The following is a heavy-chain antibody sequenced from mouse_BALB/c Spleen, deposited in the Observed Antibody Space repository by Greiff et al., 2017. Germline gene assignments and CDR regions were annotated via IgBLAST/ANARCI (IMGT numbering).Heavy chain of an antibody. CDR2: ISSGSSTI. CDR3: ARRYYGSSPDY. J-gene: IGHJ2*01. V-gene: IGHV5-17*02. D-gene: IGHD1-1*01. Sequence: EVMLVESGGGLVQPGGSRKLSCAASGFTFSSFGMHWVRQAPEKGLEWVAYISSGSSTIYYADTVKGRFTISRDNPKNTLFLQMTSLRSEDTAMYYCARRYYGSSPDYWGQGTTLTVSS. CDR1: GFTFSSFG.